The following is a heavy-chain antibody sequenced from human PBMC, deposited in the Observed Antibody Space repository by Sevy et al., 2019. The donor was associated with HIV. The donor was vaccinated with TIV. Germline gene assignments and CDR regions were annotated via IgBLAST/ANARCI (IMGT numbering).Heavy chain of an antibody. V-gene: IGHV3-49*03. D-gene: IGHD6-6*01. Sequence: GGSLRLSCTASGFTFGDYAMSWFRQAPGKGLEWVGFIRSKAYGGTTEYAASVKGRFTISRDDSKSIAHLQMNSLKTEDTAVYYCTRVRLYSSSVDGMDVWGQGTTVTVSS. J-gene: IGHJ6*02. CDR3: TRVRLYSSSVDGMDV. CDR2: IRSKAYGGTT. CDR1: GFTFGDYA.